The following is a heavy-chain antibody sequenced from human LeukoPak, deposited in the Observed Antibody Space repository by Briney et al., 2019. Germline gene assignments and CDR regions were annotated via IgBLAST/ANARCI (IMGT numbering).Heavy chain of an antibody. Sequence: GGSLRLSCAASGFTFSGSAMHGVRQASGKGLEWVGRIRSKANSYATAYAASVKGRFTISRDDSKNTAYLQMNSLKTEDTAVYYCTRLVYYGDGFDYWGQGTLVTVSS. CDR3: TRLVYYGDGFDY. V-gene: IGHV3-73*01. J-gene: IGHJ4*02. CDR1: GFTFSGSA. D-gene: IGHD4-17*01. CDR2: IRSKANSYAT.